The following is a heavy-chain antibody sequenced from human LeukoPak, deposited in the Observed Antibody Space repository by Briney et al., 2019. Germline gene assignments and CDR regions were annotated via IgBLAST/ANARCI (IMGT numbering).Heavy chain of an antibody. J-gene: IGHJ1*01. CDR2: IIPILGIA. V-gene: IGHV1-69*04. Sequence: SVKVSCKASGDTFSSYAISWVRQAPGQGLEWMGRIIPILGIANYAQKFQGRVTITADKSTSTAYMELSSLRSEDTAVYYCAVPRVECSGGSCYSEYFQHWGQGTLVTVSS. CDR1: GDTFSSYA. CDR3: AVPRVECSGGSCYSEYFQH. D-gene: IGHD2-15*01.